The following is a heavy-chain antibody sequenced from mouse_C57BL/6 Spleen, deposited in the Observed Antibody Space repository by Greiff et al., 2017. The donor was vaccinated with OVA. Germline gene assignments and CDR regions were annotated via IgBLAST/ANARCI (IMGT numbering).Heavy chain of an antibody. Sequence: VQLQQPGAELVRPGTSVKLSCKASGYTFTSYWMHWVKQRPGQGLEWIGVIDPSDSYTNYNQKFKGKATLTVDTSSSTAYMQLSSLTSEDSAVYYCASSRWVPGGYGGQGTTLTVSS. CDR1: GYTFTSYW. J-gene: IGHJ2*01. D-gene: IGHD2-3*01. CDR2: IDPSDSYT. CDR3: ASSRWVPGGY. V-gene: IGHV1-59*01.